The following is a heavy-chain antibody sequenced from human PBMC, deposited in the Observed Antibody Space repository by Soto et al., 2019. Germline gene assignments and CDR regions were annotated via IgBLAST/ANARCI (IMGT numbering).Heavy chain of an antibody. CDR1: GFPFSSYG. D-gene: IGHD1-26*01. V-gene: IGHV3-30*18. CDR2: ISYDGSNK. Sequence: CLKVACAASGFPFSSYGKHWVRQAPGKGLEWVAVISYDGSNKYYADSVKGRFTISRDNSKNTLYLQMNSLRAEDTAVYYCAKNIVAATIHYGMDVCGQGTTVIVSS. CDR3: AKNIVAATIHYGMDV. J-gene: IGHJ6*02.